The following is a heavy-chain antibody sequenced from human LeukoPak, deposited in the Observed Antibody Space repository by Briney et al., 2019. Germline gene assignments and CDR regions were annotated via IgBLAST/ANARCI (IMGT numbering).Heavy chain of an antibody. CDR2: IIPIFGTA. J-gene: IGHJ3*02. V-gene: IGHV1-69*13. CDR3: AREQKRDGYNFNAFDI. D-gene: IGHD5-24*01. CDR1: GGTFSSYA. Sequence: SVKVSCKASGGTFSSYAISWVRQAPGQGLEWMGGIIPIFGTANYAQKFQGRVTITADESTSTAYMELSSLRSEDTAVYYCAREQKRDGYNFNAFDIWGQGTMVTVSS.